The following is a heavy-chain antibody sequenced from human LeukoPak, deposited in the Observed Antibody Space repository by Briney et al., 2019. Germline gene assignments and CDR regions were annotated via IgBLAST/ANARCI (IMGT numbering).Heavy chain of an antibody. CDR3: ARDQEWLARFDAFDI. CDR1: GGSISSGDYY. J-gene: IGHJ3*02. V-gene: IGHV4-30-4*08. Sequence: SETLSLTCTVSGGSISSGDYYWSWIRQPPGKGLEWIGYIYYSGSTYYNPSLKSRVTISVDTSKNQFSLTLSSVTAADTAVYYCARDQEWLARFDAFDIWGQGTMVTVSS. D-gene: IGHD3-3*01. CDR2: IYYSGST.